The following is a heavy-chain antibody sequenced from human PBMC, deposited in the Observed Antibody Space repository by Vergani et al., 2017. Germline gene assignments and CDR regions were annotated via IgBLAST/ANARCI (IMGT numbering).Heavy chain of an antibody. CDR3: ARGLRDQLLYPRGNYYYYMDV. D-gene: IGHD2-2*02. CDR1: GGSVSSGSYY. J-gene: IGHJ6*03. V-gene: IGHV4-61*01. Sequence: QVQLQESGPGLVKPSETLSLTCTVSGGSVSSGSYYWSWIRQPPGKGLEWIGYIYYSGSTNYNPSLKSRVTISVDTSKNQFSLKLSSVTAADTAVYYCARGLRDQLLYPRGNYYYYMDVWGKGTTVTVSS. CDR2: IYYSGST.